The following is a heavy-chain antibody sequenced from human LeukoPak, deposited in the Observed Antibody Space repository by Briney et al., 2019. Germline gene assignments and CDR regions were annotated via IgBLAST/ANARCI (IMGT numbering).Heavy chain of an antibody. CDR1: GFIFSSYS. J-gene: IGHJ6*03. V-gene: IGHV3-30*02. Sequence: GGSLRLSCAASGFIFSSYSMKWVRQAPGKGLEWVAFIRYDGSNKYYADSVKGRFTISRDNSKNTLYLQMNSLRAEDTAVYYCAKVNGYYYGSGSYISPYYYYYYMDVWGKGTTVTISS. D-gene: IGHD3-10*01. CDR3: AKVNGYYYGSGSYISPYYYYYYMDV. CDR2: IRYDGSNK.